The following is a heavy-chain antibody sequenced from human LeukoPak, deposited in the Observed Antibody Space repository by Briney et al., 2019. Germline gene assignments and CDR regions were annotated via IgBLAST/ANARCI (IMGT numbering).Heavy chain of an antibody. CDR2: IKQDGSEK. CDR3: ARGGAYCSGGSCYWVY. V-gene: IGHV3-7*03. Sequence: GGSLRLSCAASGFTFSSYWMSWVRQAPGKGLEWVANIKQDGSEKYHVDSVKRRFTISRDNAKNSLYLQMNSLRAEDTAVYYCARGGAYCSGGSCYWVYWGQGTLVTVSS. CDR1: GFTFSSYW. J-gene: IGHJ4*02. D-gene: IGHD2-15*01.